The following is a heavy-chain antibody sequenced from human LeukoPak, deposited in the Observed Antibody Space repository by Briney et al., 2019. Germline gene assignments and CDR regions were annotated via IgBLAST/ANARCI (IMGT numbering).Heavy chain of an antibody. D-gene: IGHD2-15*01. Sequence: SETLSLTCTVSGGSISSSSYYWGWIRQPPGKGLEWIGSIYYSGSTNYNPSLKSRVTISVDTSKNQFSLRLSSVTAADTAVYYCARGYCSGGSCYPTHTDYWGQGTLVTVSS. CDR3: ARGYCSGGSCYPTHTDY. V-gene: IGHV4-39*07. J-gene: IGHJ4*02. CDR2: IYYSGST. CDR1: GGSISSSSYY.